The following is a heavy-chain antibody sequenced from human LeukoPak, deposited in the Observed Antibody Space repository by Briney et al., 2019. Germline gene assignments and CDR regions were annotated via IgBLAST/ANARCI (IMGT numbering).Heavy chain of an antibody. V-gene: IGHV4-39*07. Sequence: SETLSLTCTVSGGSISSSSYYWGWIRQPPGKGLEWIGSIYYSGSPYYNPSLKSRVTISVDTSKNQFSLKLSSVTAADTAVYYCATYYYDSSGYYYFDYWGQGTLVTVSS. CDR2: IYYSGSP. CDR1: GGSISSSSYY. J-gene: IGHJ4*02. CDR3: ATYYYDSSGYYYFDY. D-gene: IGHD3-22*01.